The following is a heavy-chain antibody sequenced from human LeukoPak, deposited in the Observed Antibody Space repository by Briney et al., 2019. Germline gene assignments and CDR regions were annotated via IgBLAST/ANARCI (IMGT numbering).Heavy chain of an antibody. V-gene: IGHV3-30*04. CDR2: THYDGSKR. Sequence: GGSLRLSCAASGFTFSSYAMHWVRQSPGKGLEWVAFTHYDGSKRYADSVKGRFTISRDNSKNTLYLQMNSLRTEDTAVYNCAGEVEDAFDIWGQGTMVTVSS. CDR3: AGEVEDAFDI. CDR1: GFTFSSYA. J-gene: IGHJ3*02.